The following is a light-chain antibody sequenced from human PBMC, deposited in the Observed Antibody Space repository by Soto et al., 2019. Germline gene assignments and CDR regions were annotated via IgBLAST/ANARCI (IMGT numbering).Light chain of an antibody. CDR3: QQYNSYSWT. Sequence: DIQMTQSPSTLSASVGDRVTITCRASQSLNNWLAWFQQKPGKAPRLLIYKVSNLESGVPSRFSGSGSETEFTPTISSLQPDDFATYYCQQYNSYSWTFGQGTKVEIK. CDR2: KVS. J-gene: IGKJ1*01. CDR1: QSLNNW. V-gene: IGKV1-5*03.